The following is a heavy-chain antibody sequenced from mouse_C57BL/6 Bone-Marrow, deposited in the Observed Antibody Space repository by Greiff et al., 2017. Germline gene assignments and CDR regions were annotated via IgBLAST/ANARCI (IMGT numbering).Heavy chain of an antibody. CDR3: ARGPPAY. Sequence: EVKLQQSGPELAKPGASVKISCKASGYTFTDYYMNWVKQSHGKSLEWIGDINPHNGGTSYNQKFKGKATLTADKSSSTAYMELRSLTSEDSAVYYCARGPPAYWGQGTLVSVS. V-gene: IGHV1-26*01. D-gene: IGHD6-1*01. CDR1: GYTFTDYY. J-gene: IGHJ3*01. CDR2: INPHNGGT.